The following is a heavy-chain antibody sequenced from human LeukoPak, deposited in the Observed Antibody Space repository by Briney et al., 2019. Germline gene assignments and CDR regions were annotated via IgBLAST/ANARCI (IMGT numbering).Heavy chain of an antibody. CDR3: EEGIRYSSGWTFDY. J-gene: IGHJ4*02. CDR1: GYSFTSYW. V-gene: IGHV5-51*01. CDR2: IYPGDSDT. D-gene: IGHD6-19*01. Sequence: GESLKIYCQGSGYSFTSYWIGWVRQMPWKGLEWMGIIYPGDSDTRYSPSFQGQVTISADKSISTAYLQWSSLKASDTFIYYGEEGIRYSSGWTFDYWGQGTLVTVSS.